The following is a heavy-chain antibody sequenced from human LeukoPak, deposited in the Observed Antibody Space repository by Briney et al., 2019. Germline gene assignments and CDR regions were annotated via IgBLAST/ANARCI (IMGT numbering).Heavy chain of an antibody. Sequence: SETLSLTCTVSGGSISSSTYYWGWIRQPPGKGLEWIGSIYYSGNTYYNPSLKSRVTMSADTSKNQFSLKLSSVTAADTAVYYCARNGWAWDGGKPYYFDYWGQGTLVTVSS. CDR3: ARNGWAWDGGKPYYFDY. V-gene: IGHV4-39*07. CDR2: IYYSGNT. D-gene: IGHD4-23*01. J-gene: IGHJ4*02. CDR1: GGSISSSTYY.